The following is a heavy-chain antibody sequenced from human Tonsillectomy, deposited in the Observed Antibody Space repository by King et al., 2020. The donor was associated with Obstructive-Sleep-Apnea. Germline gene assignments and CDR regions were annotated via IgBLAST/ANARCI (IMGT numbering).Heavy chain of an antibody. Sequence: VQLQQWGAGLLKSSETLSLACAVFGGSFSDYYWSWIRQPPGKGLEWIGEINHSGSTNYNPSLKSRVTISVDTSKNQFSLKLSSVTAADTAVYYCARGSGAAAVHWFGPWGQGTLVTVSS. J-gene: IGHJ5*02. CDR3: ARGSGAAAVHWFGP. CDR2: INHSGST. V-gene: IGHV4-34*01. D-gene: IGHD6-13*01. CDR1: GGSFSDYY.